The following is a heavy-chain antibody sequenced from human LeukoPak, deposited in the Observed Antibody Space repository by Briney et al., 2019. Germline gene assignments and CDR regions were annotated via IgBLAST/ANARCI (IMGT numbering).Heavy chain of an antibody. Sequence: ASVKVSCKASGYTFTGYYMHWVRQAPGQGLEWMGWINPNSGGTNHAQKFQGWVTMTRDTSISTACMELSRLRSDDTAVYYCAREVVGCSSTSCHGDGMDVWGKGTTVTVSS. CDR3: AREVVGCSSTSCHGDGMDV. J-gene: IGHJ6*04. CDR2: INPNSGGT. D-gene: IGHD2-2*01. CDR1: GYTFTGYY. V-gene: IGHV1-2*04.